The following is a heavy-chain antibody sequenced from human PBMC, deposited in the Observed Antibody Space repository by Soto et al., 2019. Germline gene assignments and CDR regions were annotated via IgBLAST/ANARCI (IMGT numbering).Heavy chain of an antibody. CDR3: AKDAPGSGWLSDY. V-gene: IGHV3-23*01. CDR2: IGGSGGGGGA. CDR1: GFIFRSYS. J-gene: IGHJ4*02. D-gene: IGHD3-22*01. Sequence: PGGSLRLSCAASGFIFRSYSMAWVRQAPGKGLEWVSTIGGSGGGGGATYADFVRGRFTVSRDNSKNTLYLQMNSLRAEDTAIYYCAKDAPGSGWLSDYWGRGTLVTVSS.